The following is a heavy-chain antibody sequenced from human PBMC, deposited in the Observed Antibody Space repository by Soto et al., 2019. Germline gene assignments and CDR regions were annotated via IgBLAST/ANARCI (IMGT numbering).Heavy chain of an antibody. Sequence: QVQLVESGGGVVQPGRSLRLCCAASGFTFSSYGMHWVRQAPGEGLEWVAVIWYDGSNKYYADSVKGRFTISRDNSKNTLCLEMNSLRAEDTAVYYCVRGGGYYGAGSYFDPWGQGSLVTVSS. CDR2: IWYDGSNK. J-gene: IGHJ5*02. CDR1: GFTFSSYG. V-gene: IGHV3-33*01. CDR3: VRGGGYYGAGSYFDP. D-gene: IGHD3-10*01.